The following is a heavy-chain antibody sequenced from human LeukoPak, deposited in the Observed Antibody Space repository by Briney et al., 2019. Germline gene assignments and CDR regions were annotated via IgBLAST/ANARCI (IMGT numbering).Heavy chain of an antibody. V-gene: IGHV3-21*01. CDR2: ISSSSSYI. J-gene: IGHJ4*02. Sequence: GGSLRLSCAASGFTFSSYSMNWVRQAPGKGLEWVSSISSSSSYIYYADSVKGRFTISRDNAKNSLYLQMNSLRAEDTAVYYCARVGYSYGVTWYYFDYWGQGTLVTVSS. CDR3: ARVGYSYGVTWYYFDY. CDR1: GFTFSSYS. D-gene: IGHD5-18*01.